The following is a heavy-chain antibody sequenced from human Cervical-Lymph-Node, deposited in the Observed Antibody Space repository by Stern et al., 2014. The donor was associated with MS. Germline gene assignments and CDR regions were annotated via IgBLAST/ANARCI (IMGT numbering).Heavy chain of an antibody. CDR3: ANKHLGDLSLSFDI. V-gene: IGHV1-69*06. D-gene: IGHD3-16*02. CDR1: GGTFSSYG. J-gene: IGHJ3*02. CDR2: IIPIFGTA. Sequence: VQLVESGAEVQSPGSSVKVSCKASGGTFSSYGVTWVRQAPGQGLEWLGGIIPIFGTANYAQKCQGRVTISADKSTSTTYMELSRLRSEDTAVYYCANKHLGDLSLSFDILGQGTVVTVSS.